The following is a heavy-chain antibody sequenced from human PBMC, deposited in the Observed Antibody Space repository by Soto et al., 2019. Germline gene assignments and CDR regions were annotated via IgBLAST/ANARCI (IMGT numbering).Heavy chain of an antibody. CDR2: IYYSGST. CDR1: GGSISSGAYY. CDR3: ARFFFYCYSRGYYLY. D-gene: IGHD6-25*01. Sequence: SETLSLTCTVSGGSISSGAYYWSWIRQPPGKGLEWIGYIYYSGSTYYNPSLKSRVTISVDTSKNQFSLKLSSVTAAATAVYYCARFFFYCYSRGYYLYWGQRPLVSV. V-gene: IGHV4-30-4*01. J-gene: IGHJ4*02.